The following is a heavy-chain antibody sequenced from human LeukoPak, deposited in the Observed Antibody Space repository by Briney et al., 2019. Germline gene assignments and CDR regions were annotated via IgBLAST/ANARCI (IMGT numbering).Heavy chain of an antibody. V-gene: IGHV4-59*01. J-gene: IGHJ4*02. D-gene: IGHD6-13*01. CDR2: IYYTGST. Sequence: SETLSLTCTVTGDSISSYYWSWIRQPPGKGLEWIGYIYYTGSTNYNPSLKSRVTISVDTSKNQFSLKLSSVTAADTAVYYCARQQLSQLYYFDNWGQGTLVTVSS. CDR1: GDSISSYY. CDR3: ARQQLSQLYYFDN.